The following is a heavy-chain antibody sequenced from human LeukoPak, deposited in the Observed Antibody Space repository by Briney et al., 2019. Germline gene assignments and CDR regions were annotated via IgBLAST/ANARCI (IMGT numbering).Heavy chain of an antibody. V-gene: IGHV3-23*01. J-gene: IGHJ6*03. D-gene: IGHD2-2*01. CDR2: ISGSGGST. CDR1: GFTFSGYA. CDR3: AKDSSSRPYYYMDV. Sequence: GGSLRLSCAASGFTFSGYAMSWVRQAPGKGLEWVSAISGSGGSTYYADPVKGRFTISRDNSKNTLYLQMNSLRAEDTAVYYCAKDSSSRPYYYMDVWGKGTTVTVSS.